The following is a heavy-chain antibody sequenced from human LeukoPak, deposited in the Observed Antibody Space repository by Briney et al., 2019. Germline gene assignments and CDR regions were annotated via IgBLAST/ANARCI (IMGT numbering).Heavy chain of an antibody. J-gene: IGHJ5*02. D-gene: IGHD6-19*01. Sequence: PGGSLRLSCAASGFTFSSYSMNWVRQAPGKGLEWVSSISSSSSYIYYADSVKGRFTISRDNAKNSLYLQMNSLRAEDTAVYYCARDFEQWLIRNWFDPWGQGTLVTVSS. V-gene: IGHV3-21*01. CDR1: GFTFSSYS. CDR3: ARDFEQWLIRNWFDP. CDR2: ISSSSSYI.